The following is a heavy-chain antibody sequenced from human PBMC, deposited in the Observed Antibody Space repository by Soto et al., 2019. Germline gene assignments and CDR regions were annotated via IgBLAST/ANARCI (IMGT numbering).Heavy chain of an antibody. D-gene: IGHD5-12*01. CDR2: IWYDGSNK. Sequence: GGSLRLSCAASGFSFSSYGMHWVRQAPGKGLEWVAVIWYDGSNKYYADSVKGRFTISRDNSKNTLYLQMNSLRAEDTAVYYCARDLSPGYRTAFDYWAQGTLVTVSS. CDR1: GFSFSSYG. J-gene: IGHJ4*02. V-gene: IGHV3-33*01. CDR3: ARDLSPGYRTAFDY.